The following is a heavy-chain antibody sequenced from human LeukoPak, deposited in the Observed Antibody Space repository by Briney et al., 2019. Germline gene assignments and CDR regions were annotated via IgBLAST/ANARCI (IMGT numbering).Heavy chain of an antibody. CDR2: ISSSGSTI. Sequence: SCAXXGFXXXDYYMSWIRQAPGKGLEWVSYISSSGSTIYYADSVKGRFTISRDNAKNSLYLQMNSLRAEDTAVYYCARDRDDYPDYWGQGTLVTVSS. J-gene: IGHJ4*02. CDR3: ARDRDDYPDY. CDR1: GFXXXDYY. V-gene: IGHV3-11*04. D-gene: IGHD2-21*01.